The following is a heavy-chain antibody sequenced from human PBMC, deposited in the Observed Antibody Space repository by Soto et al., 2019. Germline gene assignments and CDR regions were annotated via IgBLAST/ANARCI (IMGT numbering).Heavy chain of an antibody. J-gene: IGHJ4*02. CDR1: GFTFDDYA. V-gene: IGHV3-9*01. Sequence: EVHMVESGGGLVQPGRSLRLSCAASGFTFDDYAMHWVRQAPGKGLEWVSGISWNSGNIGYADSVKGRFTISRDNAKNSLYLQMSSLRAEDTALYYCANDMSSFIMVRGIDYWGQGTLVTVSS. CDR3: ANDMSSFIMVRGIDY. D-gene: IGHD3-10*01. CDR2: ISWNSGNI.